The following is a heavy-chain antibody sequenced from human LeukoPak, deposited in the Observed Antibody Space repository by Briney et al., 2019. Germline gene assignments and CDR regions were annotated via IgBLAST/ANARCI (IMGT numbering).Heavy chain of an antibody. CDR3: VAAAAARDY. Sequence: SETLSLTCTVSGGSISSYYWSWIRQPPGKGLEWIGYIYYSGSTNYNPSLKSRVTISVDTSKNQFSLKLSSVTAADTAVYYCVAAAAARDYWGQGTLVTVSS. J-gene: IGHJ4*02. CDR1: GGSISSYY. CDR2: IYYSGST. V-gene: IGHV4-59*01. D-gene: IGHD6-25*01.